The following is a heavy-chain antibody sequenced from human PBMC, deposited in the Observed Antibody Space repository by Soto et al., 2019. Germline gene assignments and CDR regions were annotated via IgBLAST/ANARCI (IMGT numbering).Heavy chain of an antibody. Sequence: EVQLVESGGGLVQPGGSLRLSCAASGFTFSSYSMNWVRQAPGKGLEWVSYISSSSSTIYYADSVKGRFTISRDNAKNSRYLQLNSLRDEDTAVYYCAIEGGNLNRFDPWGQGTLVTVAS. CDR1: GFTFSSYS. CDR3: AIEGGNLNRFDP. D-gene: IGHD1-26*01. J-gene: IGHJ5*02. CDR2: ISSSSSTI. V-gene: IGHV3-48*02.